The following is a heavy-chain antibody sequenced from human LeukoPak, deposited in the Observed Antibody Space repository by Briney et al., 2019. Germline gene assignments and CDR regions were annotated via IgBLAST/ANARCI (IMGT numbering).Heavy chain of an antibody. CDR2: IRGSGGST. V-gene: IGHV3-23*01. CDR1: GFTFSSYA. CDR3: AKDSSGYYPSFDY. J-gene: IGHJ4*02. Sequence: GGSLRLSCAASGFTFSSYAMGWVRQAPGKGLERVSAIRGSGGSTYYADSVKGRFTISRDNSKNTLYLQMNSLRAEDTAVYYCAKDSSGYYPSFDYWGRGTLVTVSS. D-gene: IGHD3-22*01.